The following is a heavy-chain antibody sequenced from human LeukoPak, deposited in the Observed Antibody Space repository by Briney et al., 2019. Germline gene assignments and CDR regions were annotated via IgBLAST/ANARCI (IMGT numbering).Heavy chain of an antibody. D-gene: IGHD5-12*01. J-gene: IGHJ4*02. CDR1: GFTFSDNL. CDR2: ISSSSSYI. CDR3: ARNGIVATIVGDY. Sequence: GGSLRLSCAASGFTFSDNLMHWVRQAPGKGLEWVSSISSSSSYIYYADSVKGRFTISRDNAKNSLYLQMNSLRAEDTAVYYCARNGIVATIVGDYWGQGTLVTVSS. V-gene: IGHV3-21*01.